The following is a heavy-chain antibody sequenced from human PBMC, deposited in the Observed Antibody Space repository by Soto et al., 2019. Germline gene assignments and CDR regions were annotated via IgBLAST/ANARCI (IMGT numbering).Heavy chain of an antibody. D-gene: IGHD4-17*01. CDR2: IIPILGIA. J-gene: IGHJ4*02. CDR3: ASDYGDYALDY. Sequence: QVQLVQSGAEVKKPGSSVKVSCKASGGTFSSYTISWVRQAPGQGLEWMGRIIPILGIANYAQKFQGRVTITADKSTSTAYTELSSLRSEDTAVYYCASDYGDYALDYWGQGTLVTVSS. CDR1: GGTFSSYT. V-gene: IGHV1-69*02.